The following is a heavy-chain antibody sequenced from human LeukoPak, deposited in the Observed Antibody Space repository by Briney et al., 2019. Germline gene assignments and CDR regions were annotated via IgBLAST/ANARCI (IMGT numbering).Heavy chain of an antibody. D-gene: IGHD3-10*01. V-gene: IGHV1-2*02. CDR1: GYTFTGYY. J-gene: IGHJ6*03. Sequence: GASVKVSCKASGYTFTGYYMHWVRQAPGQGLEWMGWINPNSGGTNYAQKFQGRVTMTRDTSISTAYMELSRLRSDDTAVYYCARDMAPVGATMVRGVIHYYYYYMDVWGKGTTVTVSS. CDR3: ARDMAPVGATMVRGVIHYYYYYMDV. CDR2: INPNSGGT.